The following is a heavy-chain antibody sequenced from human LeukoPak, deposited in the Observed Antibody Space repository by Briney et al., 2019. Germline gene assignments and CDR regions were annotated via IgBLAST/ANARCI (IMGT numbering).Heavy chain of an antibody. CDR3: ARDPVGLWFGEFDY. CDR2: IIPIFGTA. D-gene: IGHD3-10*01. V-gene: IGHV1-69*06. CDR1: GGTFSSYA. J-gene: IGHJ4*02. Sequence: GASVKASCKASGGTFSSYAISWVRQAPGQGLEWMGGIIPIFGTANYAQKFQGRVTITADKSTSTAYMELSSLRSEDTAVYYCARDPVGLWFGEFDYWGQGTLVTVSS.